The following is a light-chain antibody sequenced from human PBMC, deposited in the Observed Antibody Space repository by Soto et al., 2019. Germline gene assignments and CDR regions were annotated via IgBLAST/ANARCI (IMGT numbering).Light chain of an antibody. J-gene: IGLJ2*01. CDR2: EVS. CDR3: SSYAGSNIWV. CDR1: SSDVGGYNY. V-gene: IGLV2-8*01. Sequence: QSALTQPPSASGSPGQSVTISCNGTSSDVGGYNYVSWYQQHPGKAPKLMIYEVSKRPSGVPDRFSGSKSGNTASLTVSGLQAEDEADYYCSSYAGSNIWVFGGGTKLTVL.